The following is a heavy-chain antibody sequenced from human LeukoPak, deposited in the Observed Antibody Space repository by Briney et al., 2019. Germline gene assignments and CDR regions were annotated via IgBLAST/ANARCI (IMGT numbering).Heavy chain of an antibody. D-gene: IGHD4-17*01. CDR3: ARRGTTVTVADAFDI. CDR2: ISYDGSNK. Sequence: PGGSLRLSCAASGFTFSSYAMHWVRQAPGKGLEWVAVISYDGSNKYYADSVKGRFTISRDNSKNTLYLQMNSLRAEDTALYYCARRGTTVTVADAFDIWGQGTMVTVSS. CDR1: GFTFSSYA. J-gene: IGHJ3*02. V-gene: IGHV3-30*04.